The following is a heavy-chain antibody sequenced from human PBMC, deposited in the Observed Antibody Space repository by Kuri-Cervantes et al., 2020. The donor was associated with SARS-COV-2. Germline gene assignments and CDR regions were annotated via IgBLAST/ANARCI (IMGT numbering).Heavy chain of an antibody. CDR3: ARDPLAARLVVVILGAFDI. Sequence: GGSLRLSCAASGFTFSSYSMNWVRQAPGKGLEWVSSISSSSSYIYYADSVKGRFTISRDNSKNTLYLQMNSLRAEDTAVYYCARDPLAARLVVVILGAFDIWGQGTMVTVSS. J-gene: IGHJ3*02. CDR2: ISSSSSYI. D-gene: IGHD3-22*01. V-gene: IGHV3-21*01. CDR1: GFTFSSYS.